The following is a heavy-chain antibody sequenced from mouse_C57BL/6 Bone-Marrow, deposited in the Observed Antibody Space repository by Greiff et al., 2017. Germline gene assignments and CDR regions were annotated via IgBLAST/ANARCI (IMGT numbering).Heavy chain of an antibody. CDR3: ARWLGYAMDY. V-gene: IGHV3-6*01. CDR1: GYSITSGYY. D-gene: IGHD2-2*01. J-gene: IGHJ4*01. CDR2: ISYDGSN. Sequence: DVQLQESGPGLVKPSQSLSLTCSVTGYSITSGYYWNWIRQFPGNKLEWMGYISYDGSNNYNPSLKNRISITRDTSKNQFFLKLNSVTTEDTATYYCARWLGYAMDYWGQGTSVTVSS.